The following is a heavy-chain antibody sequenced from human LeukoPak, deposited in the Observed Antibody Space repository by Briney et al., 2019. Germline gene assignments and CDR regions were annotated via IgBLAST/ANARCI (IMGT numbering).Heavy chain of an antibody. CDR2: ISSSSSYI. J-gene: IGHJ4*02. CDR1: GFTFSSYS. V-gene: IGHV3-21*01. CDR3: ARDRQYYYDSSGYLGTFDY. D-gene: IGHD3-22*01. Sequence: GGSLRLSCAASGFTFSSYSMNWVRQAPGKGLEWVSSISSSSSYIYYADSVKGRFTISRDNAKNSLYLQMNSLRAEDTAVYYCARDRQYYYDSSGYLGTFDYWGQGTLVTVSS.